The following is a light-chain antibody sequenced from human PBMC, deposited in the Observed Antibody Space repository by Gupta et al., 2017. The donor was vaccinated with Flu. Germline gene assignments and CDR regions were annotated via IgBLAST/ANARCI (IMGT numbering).Light chain of an antibody. J-gene: IGLJ2*01. V-gene: IGLV3-9*01. CDR1: SIGSIS. CDR2: RDS. CDR3: PEWTSSTSV. Sequence: ALGKTARLTCGGDSIGSISVNWHQQKTGPPPILVSYRDSNRPPGIPYLFSASNSNTTAPTTIPGAQGGDDAYYHCPEWTSSTSVFGGGTKLTVL.